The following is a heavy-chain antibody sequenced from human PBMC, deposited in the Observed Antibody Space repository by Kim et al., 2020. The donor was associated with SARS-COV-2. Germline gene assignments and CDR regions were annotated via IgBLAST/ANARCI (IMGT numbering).Heavy chain of an antibody. D-gene: IGHD2-2*01. Sequence: SETLSLTCAVYGGSFSGYYWSWIRQPPGKGLEWIGEINHSGSTNYNPSLKSRVTISVDTSKNQFSLKLSSVTAADTAVYYCARGLPIVVVPAARNNWFDPWGQGTLVTVSS. V-gene: IGHV4-34*01. CDR2: INHSGST. J-gene: IGHJ5*02. CDR3: ARGLPIVVVPAARNNWFDP. CDR1: GGSFSGYY.